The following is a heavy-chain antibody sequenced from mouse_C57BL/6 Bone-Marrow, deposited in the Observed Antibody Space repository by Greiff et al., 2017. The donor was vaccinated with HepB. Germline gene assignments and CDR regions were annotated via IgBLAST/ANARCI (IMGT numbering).Heavy chain of an antibody. V-gene: IGHV6-3*01. Sequence: EVMLVESGGGLVQPGGSMKLSCVASGFTFSNYWMNWVRQSPEKGLEWVAQIRLKSDNYATHYAESVKGRFTISRDDSKSSVYLQMNNLRAEDTGIYYCTRNYYGSSGGFAYWGQGTLVTVSA. CDR1: GFTFSNYW. CDR2: IRLKSDNYAT. D-gene: IGHD1-1*01. J-gene: IGHJ3*01. CDR3: TRNYYGSSGGFAY.